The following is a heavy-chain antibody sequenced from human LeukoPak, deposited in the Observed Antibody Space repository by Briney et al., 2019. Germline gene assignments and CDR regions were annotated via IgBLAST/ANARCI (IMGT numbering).Heavy chain of an antibody. J-gene: IGHJ3*02. V-gene: IGHV1-69*06. CDR1: SYTFKNFG. Sequence: SVKVSCKASSYTFKNFGLSWVRQAPGQGLEWMGGIIPIFGTANYAQKFQGRVTITADKSTSTAYMELSSLRSEDTAVYYCAREVEYVAVAGDDAFDIWGQGTMVTVSS. D-gene: IGHD6-19*01. CDR2: IIPIFGTA. CDR3: AREVEYVAVAGDDAFDI.